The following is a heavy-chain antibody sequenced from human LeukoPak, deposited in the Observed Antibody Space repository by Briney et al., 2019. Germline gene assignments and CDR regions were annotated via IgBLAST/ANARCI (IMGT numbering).Heavy chain of an antibody. CDR1: RFTFSTYG. V-gene: IGHV3-30*02. D-gene: IGHD1-7*01. CDR3: AKESTGSTSLDY. CDR2: IRYGSNK. Sequence: GGSLRLSCAASRFTFSTYGMHWVRQAPGKGLEWVAFIRYGSNKYYADSVKGRFTISRDNSKNTLYLQINSLRAEDTAVYFCAKESTGSTSLDYWGQGTLVTVSS. J-gene: IGHJ4*02.